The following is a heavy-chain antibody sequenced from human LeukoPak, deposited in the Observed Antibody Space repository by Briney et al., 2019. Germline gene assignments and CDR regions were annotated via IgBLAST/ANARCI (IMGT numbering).Heavy chain of an antibody. CDR1: GFTFSSYA. CDR2: ISGSGGSK. J-gene: IGHJ3*02. CDR3: AKARERDYYDKGWGNAFDI. D-gene: IGHD3-22*01. V-gene: IGHV3-23*01. Sequence: GGSLRLSCVASGFTFSSYAMSWVRQAPGKGLEWVSAISGSGGSKHYADSVKGRFTISRDNSKNTLYLQMNSLRAEDTAVYYCAKARERDYYDKGWGNAFDIWGQGTMVTVSS.